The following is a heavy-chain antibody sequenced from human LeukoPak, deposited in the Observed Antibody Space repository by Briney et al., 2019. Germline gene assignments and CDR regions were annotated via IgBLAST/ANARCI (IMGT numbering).Heavy chain of an antibody. J-gene: IGHJ3*02. CDR1: GYTFTSYY. CDR3: ARGQGSDAFDI. Sequence: ASVKVSCKASGYTFTSYYMHWVRQAPGQGLEWMGGIIPIFGTANYAQKFQGRVTITTDESTSTAYMELSSLRSEDTAVYYCARGQGSDAFDIWGQGTMVTVSS. V-gene: IGHV1-69*05. CDR2: IIPIFGTA. D-gene: IGHD3-10*01.